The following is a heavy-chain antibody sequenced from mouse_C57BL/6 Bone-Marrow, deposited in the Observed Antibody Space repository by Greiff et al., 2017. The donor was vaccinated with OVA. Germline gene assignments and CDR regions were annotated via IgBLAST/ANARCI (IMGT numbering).Heavy chain of an antibody. CDR2: IYPGGGYT. Sequence: QVQLQQSGAELVRPGTSVKMSCKASGYTFTNYWIGWAKQRPGHGLEWIGDIYPGGGYTNYNEKFKSKATLTVDKPSSTAYMQLSSLTSEDSAVYYCARSRYSNVDYWGQGTTLTVSS. CDR3: ARSRYSNVDY. V-gene: IGHV1-63*01. CDR1: GYTFTNYW. D-gene: IGHD2-5*01. J-gene: IGHJ2*01.